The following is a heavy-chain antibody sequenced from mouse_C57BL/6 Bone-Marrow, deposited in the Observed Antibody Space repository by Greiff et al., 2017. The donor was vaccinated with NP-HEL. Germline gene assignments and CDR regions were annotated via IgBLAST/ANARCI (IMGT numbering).Heavy chain of an antibody. D-gene: IGHD3-2*02. Sequence: VQLQQSGAELVRPGTSVKVSCKASGYAFTNYLIEWVKQRPGQGLEWIGVINPGSGGTNYNEKFQGKATMTADKSSSTAYMQLSSLTSEDSAVYFCARELRLRFAYWGQGTLVTVSA. V-gene: IGHV1-54*01. CDR2: INPGSGGT. CDR3: ARELRLRFAY. CDR1: GYAFTNYL. J-gene: IGHJ3*01.